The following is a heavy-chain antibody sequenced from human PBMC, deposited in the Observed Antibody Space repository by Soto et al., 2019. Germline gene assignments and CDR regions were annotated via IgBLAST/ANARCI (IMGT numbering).Heavy chain of an antibody. CDR2: IYTAGDT. CDR1: GLTVSTNY. V-gene: IGHV3-66*01. J-gene: IGHJ6*03. D-gene: IGHD2-2*01. CDR3: SRGAVVPAAIYYYYMDV. Sequence: GGSLRLSCAASGLTVSTNYMSWVRQAPGKGLEWVSVIYTAGDTYYADSVKGRFTTSRDNSKNTLYLQMNNLRAEDTAVYYCSRGAVVPAAIYYYYMDVWGIGTTVTVSS.